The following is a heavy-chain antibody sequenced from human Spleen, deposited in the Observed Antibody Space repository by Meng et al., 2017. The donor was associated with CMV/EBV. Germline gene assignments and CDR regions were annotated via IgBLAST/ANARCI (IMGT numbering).Heavy chain of an antibody. CDR2: IYYSGST. Sequence: GSLRLSCTVSGGSISSYYWSWIRQTPGKGLEWIGYIYYSGSTNYNPSLKGRVTISLDTSKNQVSLILSSVTAADTAVYHCARGPQSSNAWYLDYWGQGTLVTVSS. CDR3: ARGPQSSNAWYLDY. CDR1: GGSISSYY. V-gene: IGHV4-59*01. D-gene: IGHD6-19*01. J-gene: IGHJ4*02.